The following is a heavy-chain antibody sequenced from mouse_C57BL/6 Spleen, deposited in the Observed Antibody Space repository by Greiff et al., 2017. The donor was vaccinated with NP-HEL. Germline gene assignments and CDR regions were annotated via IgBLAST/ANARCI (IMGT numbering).Heavy chain of an antibody. V-gene: IGHV5-9-1*02. J-gene: IGHJ2*01. D-gene: IGHD4-1*01. CDR2: ISSGGDYI. Sequence: EVMLVESGEGLVKPGGSLKLSCAASGFTFSSYAMSWVRQTPEKRLEWVAYISSGGDYIYYADTVKGRFTISRDNARNTLYLQMSSLKSEDTAMYYCTRVTGTGGYYFDYWGQGTTLTVSS. CDR1: GFTFSSYA. CDR3: TRVTGTGGYYFDY.